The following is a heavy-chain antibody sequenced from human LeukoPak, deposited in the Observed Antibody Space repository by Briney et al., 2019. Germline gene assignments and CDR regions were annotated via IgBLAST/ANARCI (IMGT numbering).Heavy chain of an antibody. CDR2: ITSSGDGT. J-gene: IGHJ4*02. D-gene: IGHD3-22*01. V-gene: IGHV3-23*01. Sequence: GGSLRLSCAASGFTFSIYAMSWGRQAPGKGLQGVSSITSSGDGTYYADSVKGRFNISIDNPENMFYLQMNSLRVEDTAVYFCAKDRPNYYGSNGHYYRRDGDYWGQGTLVTVSS. CDR3: AKDRPNYYGSNGHYYRRDGDY. CDR1: GFTFSIYA.